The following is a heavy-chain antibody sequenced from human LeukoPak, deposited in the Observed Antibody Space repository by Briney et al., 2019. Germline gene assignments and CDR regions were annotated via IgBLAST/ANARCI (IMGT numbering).Heavy chain of an antibody. Sequence: ASVKVSCKASGYTFTSYAMHWVRQAPGQRLEWMGWINAGNGNTKYSQKFQGRVTITRDTSASTAYMELSSLRSEDTAVYYCARDGGSGWYFLRLGFDYWGQGTLVTVSS. D-gene: IGHD6-19*01. J-gene: IGHJ4*02. CDR3: ARDGGSGWYFLRLGFDY. CDR2: INAGNGNT. V-gene: IGHV1-3*01. CDR1: GYTFTSYA.